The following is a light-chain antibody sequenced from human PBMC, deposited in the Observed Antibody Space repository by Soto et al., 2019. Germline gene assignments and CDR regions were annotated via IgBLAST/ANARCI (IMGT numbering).Light chain of an antibody. CDR2: GAS. J-gene: IGKJ2*01. V-gene: IGKV3-20*01. CDR1: QVIGSRY. CDR3: QQFASSIPPP. Sequence: EIVMTQSPGTLSLSPGERATISCRASQVIGSRYLAWYHQKSVQAPRRLIYGASSSATGIPDRFSVSRSGTDFPITISRLEPEDFGVYYCQQFASSIPPPFGQGTKLES.